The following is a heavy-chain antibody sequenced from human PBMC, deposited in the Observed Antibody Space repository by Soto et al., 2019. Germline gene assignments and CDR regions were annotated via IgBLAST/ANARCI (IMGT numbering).Heavy chain of an antibody. D-gene: IGHD3-3*01. CDR1: GGTFSSYA. CDR3: ARATISDPYDSWSGPYPRFDY. J-gene: IGHJ4*02. CDR2: IIPIFGTA. V-gene: IGHV1-69*13. Sequence: SVKVSCKASGGTFSSYAISWVRQAPGQGLEWMGGIIPIFGTANYAQKFQGRVTITADESTSTAYMELSSLRSEDTAVYYCARATISDPYDSWSGPYPRFDYWGPGTLVTVST.